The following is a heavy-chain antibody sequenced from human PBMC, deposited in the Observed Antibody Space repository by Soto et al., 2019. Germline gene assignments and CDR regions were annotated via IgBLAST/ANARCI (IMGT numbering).Heavy chain of an antibody. CDR2: ISYDGSNK. CDR3: AKDYYYDSSGYLGLFDY. Sequence: GGSLRLSCAASGFTFSSYGMHWVRQAPGKGLEWVAVISYDGSNKYYADSVKGRFTISRDNSKNTLYLQMNSLRAEDTAVYYCAKDYYYDSSGYLGLFDYWGQGTLVTVSS. J-gene: IGHJ4*02. V-gene: IGHV3-30*18. D-gene: IGHD3-22*01. CDR1: GFTFSSYG.